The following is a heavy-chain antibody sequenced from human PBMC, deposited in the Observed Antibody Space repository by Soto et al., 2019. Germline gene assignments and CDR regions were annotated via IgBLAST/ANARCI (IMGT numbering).Heavy chain of an antibody. Sequence: GESLKISCKGSGYSFTSYWIGWVRQMPGKGLEWMGIIYPGDSDTRYSPSFQGQVTISADKSISTAYLQWSSLKASDTAMYYCARQLGTMVRGVNYGFDTWGQGTLATVSS. CDR1: GYSFTSYW. D-gene: IGHD3-10*01. J-gene: IGHJ5*02. V-gene: IGHV5-51*01. CDR3: ARQLGTMVRGVNYGFDT. CDR2: IYPGDSDT.